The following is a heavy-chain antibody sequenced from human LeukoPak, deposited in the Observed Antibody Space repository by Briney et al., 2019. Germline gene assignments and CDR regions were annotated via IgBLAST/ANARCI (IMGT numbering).Heavy chain of an antibody. V-gene: IGHV4-39*07. J-gene: IGHJ3*02. CDR2: IYYSGST. Sequence: SETLSLTCTVSGGSISSSSYYWGWIRQPPGKGLEWIGSIYYSGSTYYNPSLKSRVTISVDTSKNQFSLKLSPVTAADTAVYYCARAALRNDAFDIWGQGTMVTVSS. CDR1: GGSISSSSYY. CDR3: ARAALRNDAFDI. D-gene: IGHD1-14*01.